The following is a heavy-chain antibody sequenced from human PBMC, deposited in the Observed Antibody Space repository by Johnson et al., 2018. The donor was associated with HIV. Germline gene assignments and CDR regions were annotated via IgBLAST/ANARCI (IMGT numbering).Heavy chain of an antibody. J-gene: IGHJ3*02. D-gene: IGHD6-13*01. CDR1: GFTFSSSG. V-gene: IGHV3-30*03. CDR3: ARGAPPTWYSSSWRGGAFDI. Sequence: QVQLVESGGGVVQPGRSLRLSCVASGFTFSSSGMHWVRQAPGKGLEWVAVISYDGTNKYYADSVKGRFTISRDNSKNTLYLQMNSLRAEDTAVYYCARGAPPTWYSSSWRGGAFDIWGQGTLVTVSS. CDR2: ISYDGTNK.